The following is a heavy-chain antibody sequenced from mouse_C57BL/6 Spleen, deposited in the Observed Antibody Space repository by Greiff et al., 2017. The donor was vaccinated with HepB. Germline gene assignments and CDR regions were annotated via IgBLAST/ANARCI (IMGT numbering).Heavy chain of an antibody. CDR3: ARGADYNGAMDY. V-gene: IGHV1-53*01. J-gene: IGHJ4*01. Sequence: QVQLKQSGTELVKPGASVKLSCKASGYTFTSYWMHWVKQRPGQGLEWIGNINPSNGGTNYNEKFKSKATLTVDKSSSTAYMQLSSLTSEDSAVYYCARGADYNGAMDYWGQGTSVTVSS. D-gene: IGHD1-3*01. CDR2: INPSNGGT. CDR1: GYTFTSYW.